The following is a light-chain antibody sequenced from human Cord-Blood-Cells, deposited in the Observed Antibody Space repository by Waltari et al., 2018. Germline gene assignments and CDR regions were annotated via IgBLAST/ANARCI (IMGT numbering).Light chain of an antibody. J-gene: IGKJ1*01. CDR2: AAS. CDR3: QQSYSTPWT. Sequence: DIQTTQSPSSLSASVGDRVTITCRASQSISSYLNWYQQKPGKAPKLLIYAASSLQSGVPSRFSGSGSGTDFTLTISSVQPEDFATYYCQQSYSTPWTFGQGTKVEIK. V-gene: IGKV1-39*01. CDR1: QSISSY.